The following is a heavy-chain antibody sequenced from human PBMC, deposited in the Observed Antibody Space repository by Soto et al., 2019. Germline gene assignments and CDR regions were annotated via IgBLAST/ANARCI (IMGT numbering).Heavy chain of an antibody. CDR3: LRASWNYYCYGMDI. CDR2: IRSKALSYAT. D-gene: IGHD1-1*01. Sequence: EVQLVESGGGLVQPGGSLKLSCAASGFTFSDSAMHWVRQASGKGLEWVGRIRSKALSYATAYAASVQGRFTISRDDSXNTAYLQMNSLKTEDTAVYYCLRASWNYYCYGMDIWGQGTTVTVSS. J-gene: IGHJ6*02. V-gene: IGHV3-73*02. CDR1: GFTFSDSA.